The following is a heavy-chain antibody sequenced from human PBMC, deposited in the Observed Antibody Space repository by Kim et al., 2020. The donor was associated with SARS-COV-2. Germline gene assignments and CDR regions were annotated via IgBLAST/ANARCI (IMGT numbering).Heavy chain of an antibody. CDR3: AIDNEVAATLSSGMDV. Sequence: SVKGRFTISRDNSKNALYLQMNSLRTEDTALYYCAIDNEVAATLSSGMDVWGQGTTVTVSS. D-gene: IGHD2-15*01. J-gene: IGHJ6*02. V-gene: IGHV3-43*01.